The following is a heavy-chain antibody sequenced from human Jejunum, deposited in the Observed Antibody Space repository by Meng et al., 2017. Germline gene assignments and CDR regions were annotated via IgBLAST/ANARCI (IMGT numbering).Heavy chain of an antibody. Sequence: GESMKISWAASGLTFDDYAMHWVRHAPEKGLVWVSRINNDGSSISYADSVKGRFTIPRDNAKNTLYLEMNSLRDEDTAIYYCARVMRYIGSYWDYFDFWGQGTLVTVSS. CDR2: INNDGSSI. CDR3: ARVMRYIGSYWDYFDF. V-gene: IGHV3-74*01. CDR1: GLTFDDYA. D-gene: IGHD1-26*01. J-gene: IGHJ4*02.